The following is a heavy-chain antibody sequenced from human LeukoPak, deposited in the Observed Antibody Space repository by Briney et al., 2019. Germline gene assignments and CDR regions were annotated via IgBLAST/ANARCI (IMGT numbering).Heavy chain of an antibody. J-gene: IGHJ4*02. Sequence: PGGSLRLSCAASGFIFSSYAMSWVRQAPGKGLEWDSAISGSGGSTYYADSVKGRFTISRDNSKNTLYLQMNSLRAEDTAVYYCAKFADSSGYYYISYWGQGTLVTVSS. CDR1: GFIFSSYA. D-gene: IGHD3-22*01. CDR3: AKFADSSGYYYISY. CDR2: ISGSGGST. V-gene: IGHV3-23*01.